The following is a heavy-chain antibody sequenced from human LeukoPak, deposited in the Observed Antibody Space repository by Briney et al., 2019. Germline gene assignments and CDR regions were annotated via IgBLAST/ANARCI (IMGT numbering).Heavy chain of an antibody. CDR3: ARSSAGFDH. CDR1: RFTFSTSW. Sequence: GGSLRLSCAASRFTFSTSWMAWVRQAPGKGLEWVANTKPDGSQKYYVDSVRGRFTISRDNAKNSLHLQMNSLRAEDTAIYYCARSSAGFDHWGLGTLVTVSS. J-gene: IGHJ4*02. CDR2: TKPDGSQK. V-gene: IGHV3-7*01. D-gene: IGHD6-25*01.